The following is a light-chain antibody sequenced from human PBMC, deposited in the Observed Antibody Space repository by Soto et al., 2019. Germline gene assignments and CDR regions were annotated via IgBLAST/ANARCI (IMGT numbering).Light chain of an antibody. Sequence: EIGVAQSPATLSLSPGERATLSCRASQSVSSYLAWYQQKPGQAPRLLIYDASNRATGIPARFSGSGSGTDFTLTISSLEPEDFAVYYCQQRSNWPSFGGGTKVEIK. CDR2: DAS. J-gene: IGKJ4*01. V-gene: IGKV3-11*01. CDR3: QQRSNWPS. CDR1: QSVSSY.